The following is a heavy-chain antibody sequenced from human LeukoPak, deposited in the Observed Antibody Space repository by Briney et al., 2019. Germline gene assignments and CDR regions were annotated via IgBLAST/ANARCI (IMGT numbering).Heavy chain of an antibody. CDR3: ARHGVAGPYYFDY. D-gene: IGHD6-19*01. Sequence: SETLSLTCTVSGGSISSYYWSWIRQPPGKGLEWIGYIYYSGSTNYNPSLKSRVTISVDTSKSQFSLKLSSVTAADTAVYYCARHGVAGPYYFDYWGQGTLVTVSS. J-gene: IGHJ4*02. CDR1: GGSISSYY. CDR2: IYYSGST. V-gene: IGHV4-59*08.